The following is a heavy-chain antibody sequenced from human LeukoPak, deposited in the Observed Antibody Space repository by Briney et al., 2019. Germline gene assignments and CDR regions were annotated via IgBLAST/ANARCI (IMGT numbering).Heavy chain of an antibody. CDR2: IRSKAYGGTT. CDR1: GFTFGDYA. D-gene: IGHD3-3*01. V-gene: IGHV3-49*03. CDR3: TRGSLRFLEWLSTTPLDY. J-gene: IGHJ4*02. Sequence: GGSLRLSCTAPGFTFGDYAMSWFRQAPGKGLEWVGFIRSKAYGGTTEYAASVKGRFTISRDDSKSIAYLQMNSLKTEDTAVYYCTRGSLRFLEWLSTTPLDYWGQGTLVTVSS.